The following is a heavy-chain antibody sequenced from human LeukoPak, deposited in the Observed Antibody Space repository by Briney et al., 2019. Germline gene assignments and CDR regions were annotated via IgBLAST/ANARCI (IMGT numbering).Heavy chain of an antibody. CDR1: GGSISSYH. CDR2: IYYSGST. J-gene: IGHJ6*03. CDR3: ASSQGSGLYYYYMDV. Sequence: PSETLSLTCTVSGGSISSYHWSWIRQPPGKGLEWIGYIYYSGSTNYNPSLKSRVTISVDTSKNQFSLKLSSVTAPDTAVYYCASSQGSGLYYYYMDVWGKGATVTVSS. V-gene: IGHV4-59*01. D-gene: IGHD5-12*01.